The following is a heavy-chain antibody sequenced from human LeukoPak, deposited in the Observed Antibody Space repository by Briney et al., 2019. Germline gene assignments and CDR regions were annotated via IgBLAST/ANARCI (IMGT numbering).Heavy chain of an antibody. CDR2: ILGSGVSI. CDR1: GFTFINYT. J-gene: IGHJ4*02. V-gene: IGHV3-23*01. Sequence: GGSLRLSRAASGFTFINYTMSAVRPAPGKGLAWVSTILGSGVSIFYAVSVKGRFTISRDNSKNTLYLQMNSLRAEDTAVYYCARDINTADYWGQGTLVTVSS. CDR3: ARDINTADY.